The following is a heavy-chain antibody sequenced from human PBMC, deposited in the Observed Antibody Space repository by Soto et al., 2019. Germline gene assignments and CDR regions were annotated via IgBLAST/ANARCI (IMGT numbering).Heavy chain of an antibody. D-gene: IGHD3-10*01. CDR3: ARAGVTDYYYMDV. Sequence: EVQLVESGGGLVQPGGSLRLSCAASGFTFSSYWMHWVRQAPGKGLVWVSRISSDGSSTSYADSVKGRFTISRDNAKNTLYLQMNSLRDEDTAVYYCARAGVTDYYYMDVWGKGTTVTVSS. J-gene: IGHJ6*03. CDR2: ISSDGSST. V-gene: IGHV3-74*01. CDR1: GFTFSSYW.